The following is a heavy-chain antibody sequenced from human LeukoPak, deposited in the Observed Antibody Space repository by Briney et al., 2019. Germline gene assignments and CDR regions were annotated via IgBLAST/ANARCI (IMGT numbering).Heavy chain of an antibody. CDR2: IYTSGST. CDR3: ARGGNWNGLFDY. D-gene: IGHD1-1*01. J-gene: IGHJ4*02. V-gene: IGHV4-61*02. CDR1: GGSISSGSYY. Sequence: SETLSLTCTVSGGSISSGSYYWSWIRQPAGKGLEWIGRIYTSGSTNYNPSLKSRVTISVDTSKNQFSLKLSSVTAADTAVYYCARGGNWNGLFDYWGQGTLDIVSS.